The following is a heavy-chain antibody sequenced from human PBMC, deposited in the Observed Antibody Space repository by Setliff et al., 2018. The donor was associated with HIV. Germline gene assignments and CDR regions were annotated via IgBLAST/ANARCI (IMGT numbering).Heavy chain of an antibody. Sequence: PGGSLRLSCVASGSSFSNFGFHWVRQAPGKGLEWLAVISFDGLNNYYADSVKGRFTISRDNSKDTVFLQMNRLSFEDTAVYYCAIRSLLGLQVWGQGSLVTVS. J-gene: IGHJ1*01. CDR1: GSSFSNFG. CDR3: AIRSLLGLQV. CDR2: ISFDGLNN. V-gene: IGHV3-30*03.